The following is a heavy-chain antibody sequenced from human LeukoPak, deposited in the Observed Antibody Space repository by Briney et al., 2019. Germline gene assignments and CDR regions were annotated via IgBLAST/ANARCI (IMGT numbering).Heavy chain of an antibody. CDR2: IDHSGST. J-gene: IGHJ2*01. V-gene: IGHV4-34*01. Sequence: PSETLSLTCAVQGASLRGSYWSCIRQPPGKGLQWIGQIDHSGSTHSIPSLKSRVTISLDTSQSQVSLKVNSVTAADTAVYFCARGGNGRYFDLWGRGTLVTVSS. CDR3: ARGGNGRYFDL. D-gene: IGHD1-14*01. CDR1: GASLRGSY.